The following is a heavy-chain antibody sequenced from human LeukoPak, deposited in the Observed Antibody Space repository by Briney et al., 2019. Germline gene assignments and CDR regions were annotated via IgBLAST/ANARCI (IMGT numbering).Heavy chain of an antibody. D-gene: IGHD1-26*01. J-gene: IGHJ4*02. CDR3: ASGTGY. CDR2: ISSNGDNT. V-gene: IGHV3-64D*06. CDR1: GVTFSTYV. Sequence: GGSLRLSCSVSGVTFSTYVMHWVRQAPGKGLEYVSAISSNGDNTYYADSVKGRFTISRDNSKNTLYLQMRSVRADGASVYDCASGTGYWGQGTLVTVSS.